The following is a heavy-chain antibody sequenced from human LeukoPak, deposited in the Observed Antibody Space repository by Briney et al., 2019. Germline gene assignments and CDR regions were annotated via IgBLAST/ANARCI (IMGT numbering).Heavy chain of an antibody. CDR3: ARGARTMVRGVMGYYFDY. J-gene: IGHJ4*02. V-gene: IGHV1-8*01. D-gene: IGHD3-10*01. CDR2: MNPNSGNT. Sequence: GASVKVSCKASGYTFTSYDINWVRQATGQGLEWMGWMNPNSGNTGYAQKFQGRVTMTRNTSISTAYMELSSLRSEDTAVYYCARGARTMVRGVMGYYFDYWGQGTLVTVSS. CDR1: GYTFTSYD.